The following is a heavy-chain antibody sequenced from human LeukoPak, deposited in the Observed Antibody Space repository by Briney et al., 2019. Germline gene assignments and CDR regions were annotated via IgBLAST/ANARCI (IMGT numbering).Heavy chain of an antibody. V-gene: IGHV4-34*01. J-gene: IGHJ5*02. CDR1: GGSFSGYY. CDR3: ARELRHYDFWSGPRNNWFDP. CDR2: INHSGST. D-gene: IGHD3-3*01. Sequence: SETLSLTCAVYGGSFSGYYWSWIRQPPGKGLEWIGEINHSGSTNYNPSLKSRVTISVDTSKNQFSLKLSSVTAADTAVYHCARELRHYDFWSGPRNNWFDPWGQGTLVTVSS.